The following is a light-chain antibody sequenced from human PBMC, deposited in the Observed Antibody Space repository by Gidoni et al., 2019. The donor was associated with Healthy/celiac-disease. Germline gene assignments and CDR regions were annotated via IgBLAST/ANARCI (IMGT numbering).Light chain of an antibody. J-gene: IGKJ2*01. CDR3: QQYGSSPFNT. CDR1: QSVSSS. CDR2: GAS. Sequence: DIVLTQSPGTLSLSPGERATLSCRASQSVSSSSSSGASSRATGIPDRFSGSGSGTDFTLTISRLEPEDFAVYYCQQYGSSPFNTFGQGTKLEIK. V-gene: IGKV3-20*01.